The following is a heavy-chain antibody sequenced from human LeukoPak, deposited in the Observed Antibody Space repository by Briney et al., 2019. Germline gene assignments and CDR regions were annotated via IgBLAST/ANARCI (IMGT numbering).Heavy chain of an antibody. D-gene: IGHD4-17*01. CDR2: IYHRGST. Sequence: SQTLSLTCAVSGGSISSGGYSWSWIRQPPGKGLEWIGYIYHRGSTYYNPSLKSRVTISVDRSKNQFSLKLSSVTAADTAVYYCARGTTSKYWYFDLWGRGTLVTVSS. J-gene: IGHJ2*01. CDR3: ARGTTSKYWYFDL. CDR1: GGSISSGGYS. V-gene: IGHV4-30-2*01.